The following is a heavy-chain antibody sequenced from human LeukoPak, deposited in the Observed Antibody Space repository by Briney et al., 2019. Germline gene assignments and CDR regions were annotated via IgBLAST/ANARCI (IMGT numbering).Heavy chain of an antibody. CDR2: ISYDGSNK. CDR1: GFTFSSYG. Sequence: GGSLRLSCAASGFTFSSYGMHWVRQAPGKGLEWVAVISYDGSNKYYADSVKGRFTISRDNSKNTLYLQINSLRAEDTAVYYCANGGYYYDSSGPDDYWGQGTLVTVSS. V-gene: IGHV3-30*18. J-gene: IGHJ4*02. CDR3: ANGGYYYDSSGPDDY. D-gene: IGHD3-22*01.